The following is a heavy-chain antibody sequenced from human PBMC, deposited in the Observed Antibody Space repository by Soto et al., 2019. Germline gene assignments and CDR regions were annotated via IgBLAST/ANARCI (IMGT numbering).Heavy chain of an antibody. CDR2: IIPILGIA. CDR3: ARDLSSGWYWFDP. Sequence: QVQLVQSGAEVKKPGSSVKVSCKASGGTLSSYTISWVRQAPGQGLEWMGRIIPILGIANYAQKFQGRVTITADKSTSTAYMELSSLRSEDTAVYYCARDLSSGWYWFDPWGQGTLVTVSP. J-gene: IGHJ5*02. V-gene: IGHV1-69*08. D-gene: IGHD6-19*01. CDR1: GGTLSSYT.